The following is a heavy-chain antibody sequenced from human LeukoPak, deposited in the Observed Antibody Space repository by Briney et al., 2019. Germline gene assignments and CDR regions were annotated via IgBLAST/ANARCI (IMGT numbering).Heavy chain of an antibody. CDR2: INPNSGGT. D-gene: IGHD3-10*01. Sequence: ASVKVSCKASGYTFTGYYMHWVRQAPGQGLEWMGWINPNSGGTNYAQKFQGRVTITADKSTSTAYMELSSLRSEDTAVYYCARRLGFGEWYYWGQGTLVTVSS. CDR3: ARRLGFGEWYY. V-gene: IGHV1-2*02. CDR1: GYTFTGYY. J-gene: IGHJ4*02.